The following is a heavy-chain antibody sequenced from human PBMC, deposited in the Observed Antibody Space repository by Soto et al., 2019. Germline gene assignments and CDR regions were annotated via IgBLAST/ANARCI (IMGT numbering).Heavy chain of an antibody. CDR2: ISGSGGTT. CDR1: GFTFSSYA. J-gene: IGHJ4*01. Sequence: PGGSLRLSCAASGFTFSSYAMSWVRQAPTKGLEWVAAISGSGGTTLYADSLKGRFTISRDNSKNTLYLQMNSLRGEDTARYYCAKEFGGPPDYFDYWAQGTLVTVSS. V-gene: IGHV3-23*01. CDR3: AKEFGGPPDYFDY. D-gene: IGHD3-16*01.